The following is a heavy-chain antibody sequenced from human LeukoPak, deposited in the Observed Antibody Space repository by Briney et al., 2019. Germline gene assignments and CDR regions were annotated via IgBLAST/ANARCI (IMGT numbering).Heavy chain of an antibody. V-gene: IGHV1-2*02. CDR2: INPNSGGT. J-gene: IGHJ4*02. CDR1: GYTFNDFY. D-gene: IGHD6-6*01. CDR3: AREDPYSSIAARFDY. Sequence: ASVKVSCKTSGYTFNDFYIHWVRQAPGQGLEWMGWINPNSGGTNYAQKFQGRVTMTRDTSISTAYMELCRLRSDDTAVYYCAREDPYSSIAARFDYWGQGTLVTVSS.